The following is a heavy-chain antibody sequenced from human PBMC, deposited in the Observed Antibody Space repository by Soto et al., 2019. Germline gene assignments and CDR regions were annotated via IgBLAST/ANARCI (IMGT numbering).Heavy chain of an antibody. CDR2: IWYDGSNK. V-gene: IGHV3-33*08. CDR1: RFTFRIYS. Sequence: GGSLRVSCAASRFTFRIYSMQWVRHAPGKGLEWVAGIWYDGSNKNYADSVKGRFTISRDNSKNTLYLQMNSLRVEDTAVYYCARDRSSWLTDWFDPWGQGTLVTVSS. D-gene: IGHD6-13*01. CDR3: ARDRSSWLTDWFDP. J-gene: IGHJ5*02.